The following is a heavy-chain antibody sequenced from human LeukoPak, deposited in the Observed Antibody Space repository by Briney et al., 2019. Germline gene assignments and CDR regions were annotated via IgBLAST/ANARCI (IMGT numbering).Heavy chain of an antibody. V-gene: IGHV3-53*01. Sequence: GGXXRLSCAASGFTVSSNYMSWVRQTPGKGLEWVSVIYSGGSTYYADSVKGRFTISRDNSKNTLYLQMNSLRAEDTAVYYCAREGGYCSSTSCYAEDYYYYMDVWGKGTTVTVSS. D-gene: IGHD2-2*03. CDR3: AREGGYCSSTSCYAEDYYYYMDV. CDR2: IYSGGST. CDR1: GFTVSSNY. J-gene: IGHJ6*03.